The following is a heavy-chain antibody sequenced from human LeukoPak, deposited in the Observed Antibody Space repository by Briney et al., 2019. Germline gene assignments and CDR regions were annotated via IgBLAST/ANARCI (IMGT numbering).Heavy chain of an antibody. CDR2: ISGSGVST. CDR3: AKCLGYSGSCPDY. Sequence: GGSLRLSCAASGFTFSSYAMSWVRQAPGKGLEWVSVISGSGVSTYNADSVKGRFTISRDNSKNTLYLQMNSLRAEDTAVYYCAKCLGYSGSCPDYWGQGTLVTVSS. D-gene: IGHD1-26*01. J-gene: IGHJ4*02. CDR1: GFTFSSYA. V-gene: IGHV3-23*01.